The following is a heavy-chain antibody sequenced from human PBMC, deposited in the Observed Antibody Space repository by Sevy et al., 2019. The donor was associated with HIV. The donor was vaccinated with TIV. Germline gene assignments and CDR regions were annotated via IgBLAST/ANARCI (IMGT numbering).Heavy chain of an antibody. J-gene: IGHJ4*02. V-gene: IGHV3-49*03. D-gene: IGHD5-12*01. CDR1: GFTFDDYA. Sequence: GGSLTLSCTASGFTFDDYAMSWFRHAPGKGLEWVAFITRNSYEAYGGTTEYAASVKGRFIISRDDSKSIAYLQMNSLKTEDTAVYYCTRGLATADTPEYYFDYWGQGTLVTVSS. CDR3: TRGLATADTPEYYFDY. CDR2: ITRNSYEAYGGTT.